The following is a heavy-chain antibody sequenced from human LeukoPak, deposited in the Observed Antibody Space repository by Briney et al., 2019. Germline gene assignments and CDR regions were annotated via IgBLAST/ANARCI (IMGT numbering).Heavy chain of an antibody. J-gene: IGHJ4*02. CDR2: INPSGGST. CDR3: ARDATPVSVADSIPQFPDY. CDR1: GYTFTSYY. D-gene: IGHD6-19*01. Sequence: GASVKVSCKASGYTFTSYYMHWVRQAPGQGLEWMGIINPSGGSTSYAQKFQGRVTMTRDTSTSTVYMELSSLRSEDTAVYYCARDATPVSVADSIPQFPDYWGQGTLVTVSS. V-gene: IGHV1-46*01.